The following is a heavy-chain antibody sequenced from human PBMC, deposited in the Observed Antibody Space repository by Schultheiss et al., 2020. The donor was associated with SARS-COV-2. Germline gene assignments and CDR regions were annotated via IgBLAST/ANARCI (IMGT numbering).Heavy chain of an antibody. CDR3: ARGGIAGGYGWFDP. V-gene: IGHV4-59*08. J-gene: IGHJ5*02. D-gene: IGHD6-13*01. Sequence: SETLSLTCTVSGGSISSYYWSWIRQPPGKGLEWIGYIYYSGSTNYNPPLKSRVTISVDTSKNLFSLKLRSVTAADTAVYSCARGGIAGGYGWFDPWGQGTLVTVSS. CDR1: GGSISSYY. CDR2: IYYSGST.